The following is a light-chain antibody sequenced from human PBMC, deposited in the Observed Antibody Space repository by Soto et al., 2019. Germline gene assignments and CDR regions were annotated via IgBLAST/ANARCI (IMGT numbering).Light chain of an antibody. J-gene: IGKJ1*01. CDR1: QSISDS. V-gene: IGKV1-5*03. Sequence: DIQMTQSPSTLSASVGDRVIISCRASQSISDSLAWYQQKPGKAPNLLIYKASNLESGVPSRFSGRGSGTEFTLTISSLQPDNFATYYCQQYNTYATFGQGTKVEIK. CDR2: KAS. CDR3: QQYNTYAT.